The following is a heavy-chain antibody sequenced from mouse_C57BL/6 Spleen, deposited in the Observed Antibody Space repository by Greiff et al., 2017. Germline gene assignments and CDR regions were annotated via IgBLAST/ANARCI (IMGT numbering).Heavy chain of an antibody. CDR3: AGDYGSSNWYFDV. V-gene: IGHV5-17*01. CDR2: ISSGSSTI. Sequence: EVKLVESGGGLVKPGGSLKLSCAASGFTFSDYGMHWVRQAPEKGLEWVAYISSGSSTIYYADTVKGRFTISRDNAKNTLFLQMTSLRSEDTAMXYCAGDYGSSNWYFDVWGTGTTVTVSS. J-gene: IGHJ1*03. D-gene: IGHD1-1*01. CDR1: GFTFSDYG.